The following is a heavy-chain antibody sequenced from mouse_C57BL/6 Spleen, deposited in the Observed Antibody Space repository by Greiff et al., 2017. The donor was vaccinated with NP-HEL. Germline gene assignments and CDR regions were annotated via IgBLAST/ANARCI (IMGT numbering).Heavy chain of an antibody. D-gene: IGHD2-1*01. J-gene: IGHJ2*01. CDR2: IDPSDSYT. V-gene: IGHV1-59*01. CDR3: ARGEDGNSFDY. CDR1: GYTFTSYG. Sequence: QVQLQQPGAELVRPGTSVKLSCKASGYTFTSYGRHGVKQRPGQGLEWIGVIDPSDSYTNYNQKFKGKATLTVDTSSSTAYMQLSSLTSEDSAVYYCARGEDGNSFDYWGQGTTLTVSS.